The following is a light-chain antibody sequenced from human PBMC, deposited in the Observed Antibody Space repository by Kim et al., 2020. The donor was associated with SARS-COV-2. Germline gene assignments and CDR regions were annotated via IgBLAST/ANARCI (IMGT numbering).Light chain of an antibody. J-gene: IGKJ1*01. CDR1: QSVTNKY. CDR2: GAS. V-gene: IGKV3-20*01. Sequence: SPGDRATLSCRASQSVTNKYLAWYQQKPGQAPRLLISGASNRATAIPDRFSGSGSGTDFTLTISRLEPADFAVYYCPQYDTSPRTFGPGTRVDIK. CDR3: PQYDTSPRT.